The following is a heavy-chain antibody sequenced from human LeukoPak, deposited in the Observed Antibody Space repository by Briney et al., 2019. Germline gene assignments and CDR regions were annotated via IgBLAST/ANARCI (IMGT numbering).Heavy chain of an antibody. Sequence: APVKVSCKASGYTFISYDINWVRQATGQGLEWIGWMNPNSGNTGYAQKFQGRVTITRNTSISTAYMELSSLRSEDTAVYYCARGRHSYYYYYMDVWGKGTTVTVSS. CDR3: ARGRHSYYYYYMDV. CDR2: MNPNSGNT. V-gene: IGHV1-8*03. CDR1: GYTFISYD. J-gene: IGHJ6*03.